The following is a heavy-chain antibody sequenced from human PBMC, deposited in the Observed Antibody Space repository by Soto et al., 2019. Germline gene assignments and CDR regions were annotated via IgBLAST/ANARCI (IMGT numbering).Heavy chain of an antibody. Sequence: QVQLVQSGAEVRKPGSSVKASCKASGGTFSRHAISWVRQAPGQGLEWMGGIIPIFGTANHAQKFQGRVTIIADESTSTVYMELSSLRSEDTAMYYCARDHRGSGSYYEDYYYGMDVWGQGTTVTVSS. V-gene: IGHV1-69*01. D-gene: IGHD1-26*01. CDR3: ARDHRGSGSYYEDYYYGMDV. CDR2: IIPIFGTA. CDR1: GGTFSRHA. J-gene: IGHJ6*02.